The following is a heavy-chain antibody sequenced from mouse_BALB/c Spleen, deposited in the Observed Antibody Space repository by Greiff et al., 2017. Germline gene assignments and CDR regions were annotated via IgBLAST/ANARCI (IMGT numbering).Heavy chain of an antibody. V-gene: IGHV5-6-4*01. Sequence: EVKLMESGGGLVKPGGSLKLSCAASGFTFSSYTMSWVRQTPEKRLEWVATISSGGSYTYYPDSVKGRFTISRDNAKNTLYLQMSSLKSEDTAMYYCTRGDGNYGFDYWGQGTTLTVSS. CDR2: ISSGGSYT. CDR1: GFTFSSYT. D-gene: IGHD2-1*01. J-gene: IGHJ2*01. CDR3: TRGDGNYGFDY.